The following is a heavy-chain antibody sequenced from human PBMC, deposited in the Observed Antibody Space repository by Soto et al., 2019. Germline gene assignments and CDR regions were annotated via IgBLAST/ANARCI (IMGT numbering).Heavy chain of an antibody. CDR1: GRSISEINSY. Sequence: SETLSLTCSVSGRSISEINSYWGWIRQTPGEGLEWIGTIHHTGSTYYNPSLKSRVIISLDTSKNQFSLKLSSVTAADTALYYCARPEGGYGSGYSWFDPWGQGTRVTVSS. V-gene: IGHV4-39*01. CDR2: IHHTGST. CDR3: ARPEGGYGSGYSWFDP. J-gene: IGHJ5*02. D-gene: IGHD5-12*01.